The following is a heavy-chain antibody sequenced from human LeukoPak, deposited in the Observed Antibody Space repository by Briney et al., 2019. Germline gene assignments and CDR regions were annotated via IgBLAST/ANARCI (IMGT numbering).Heavy chain of an antibody. J-gene: IGHJ6*03. CDR3: ARGSEYSSSSGIGGYYYYMDV. V-gene: IGHV1-18*01. D-gene: IGHD6-6*01. CDR1: GYTFTTYG. Sequence: ASVKVSCKASGYTFTTYGISWVRQAPGQGLEWMGWISPYNGNTIYAENLQDRLTMTTDTATTTVYMELRSLRSDDTAVYYCARGSEYSSSSGIGGYYYYMDVWGKGTTVTVS. CDR2: ISPYNGNT.